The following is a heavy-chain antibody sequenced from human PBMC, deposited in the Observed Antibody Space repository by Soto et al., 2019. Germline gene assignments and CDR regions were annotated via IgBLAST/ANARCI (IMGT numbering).Heavy chain of an antibody. CDR2: IYYSGST. CDR3: ARAEQDYVWGSYRYTDAFDI. Sequence: PSDTLSLTCTHPGGSISSYYRSSIRQPPGKRLKWIGYIYYSGSTNYNPSLKSRVTISVDTSKNQFSLKLSSVTAADTAVYYCARAEQDYVWGSYRYTDAFDIWGQGTMVTVSS. J-gene: IGHJ3*02. V-gene: IGHV4-59*08. D-gene: IGHD3-16*02. CDR1: GGSISSYY.